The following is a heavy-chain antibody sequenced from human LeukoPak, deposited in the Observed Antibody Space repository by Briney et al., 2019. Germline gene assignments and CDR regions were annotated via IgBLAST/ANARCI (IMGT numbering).Heavy chain of an antibody. CDR3: ARRKWVKGYGDYLDAFDI. V-gene: IGHV1-2*02. Sequence: GASVKVSCKASGYTFTSYGISWVRQAPGQGLEWMGWINPNSGGTNYAQKFQGRVTMTRDTSISTAYMELNRLRSDDTAVYYCARRKWVKGYGDYLDAFDIWGQGTMVTVSS. D-gene: IGHD4-17*01. CDR1: GYTFTSYG. J-gene: IGHJ3*02. CDR2: INPNSGGT.